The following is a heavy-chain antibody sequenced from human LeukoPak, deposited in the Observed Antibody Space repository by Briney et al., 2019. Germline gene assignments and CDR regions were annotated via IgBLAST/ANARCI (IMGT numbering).Heavy chain of an antibody. V-gene: IGHV4-34*01. CDR3: ARVVTSRRYLFRDL. CDR1: GGSFSGYY. D-gene: IGHD1-1*01. CDR2: INHSGST. Sequence: PSETLSLTCAVYGGSFSGYYWSWIRQPPGKGLEWIGEINHSGSTNYNPSLKSRVTIPVDTSKNQFSLKLSSVTAADTAVYYCARVVTSRRYLFRDLWGGGPLVTVSS. J-gene: IGHJ2*01.